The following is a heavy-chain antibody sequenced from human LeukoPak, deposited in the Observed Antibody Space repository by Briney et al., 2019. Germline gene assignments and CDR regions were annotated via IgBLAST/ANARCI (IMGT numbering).Heavy chain of an antibody. CDR3: AKEAGYCSTTTCYVDY. D-gene: IGHD2-2*03. CDR2: IYSGGRI. CDR1: GFSVNSNY. V-gene: IGHV3-53*01. Sequence: PGGSPRLSCAASGFSVNSNYMSWVRQAPGKGLEWVSFIYSGGRIYYTDSVKGRFTISRDNSKNTLYLQMNSLRAEDTAVYYCAKEAGYCSTTTCYVDYWGQGILVTVSS. J-gene: IGHJ4*02.